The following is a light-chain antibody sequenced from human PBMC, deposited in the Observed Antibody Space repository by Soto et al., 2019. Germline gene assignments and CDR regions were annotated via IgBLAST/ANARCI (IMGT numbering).Light chain of an antibody. CDR2: DVS. Sequence: QSALTHPPSASGSPGQAVTISCTGTSSDVGGYNYVSWYQQHPGKAPKLMIYDVSKRPSGVPDRFSGSKSGNTASLTVSGLQAEDEADYYCSSYAGSNNLVFGGGTQLTVL. CDR3: SSYAGSNNLV. V-gene: IGLV2-8*01. CDR1: SSDVGGYNY. J-gene: IGLJ3*02.